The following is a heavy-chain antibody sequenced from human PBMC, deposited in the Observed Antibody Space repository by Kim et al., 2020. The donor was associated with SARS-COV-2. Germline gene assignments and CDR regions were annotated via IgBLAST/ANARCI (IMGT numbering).Heavy chain of an antibody. CDR3: AKRLGVRDYYYGMDV. CDR1: GFTFSNYG. V-gene: IGHV3-30*18. Sequence: GGSLRLSCAASGFTFSNYGMHWVRQAPGKGLEWVAVISYDGSNKYYADSVKGRFTISRDNSKNTLYLQMNSLRAEDTAVYYCAKRLGVRDYYYGMDVWGQGTTVTVSS. J-gene: IGHJ6*02. D-gene: IGHD3-22*01. CDR2: ISYDGSNK.